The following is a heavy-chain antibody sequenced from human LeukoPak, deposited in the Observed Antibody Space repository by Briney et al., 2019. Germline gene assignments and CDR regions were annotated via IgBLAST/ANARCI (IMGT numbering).Heavy chain of an antibody. D-gene: IGHD3-9*01. Sequence: GESLKISCKGSGYSFTSYWIGWVRQLPGKGLEWMGIIYPGDFDTRYSPSFQGQFTISADKSISTAYLQWSSLKASDTAMYYCARQILTGYSQFDYWGQGTLVTVSS. CDR2: IYPGDFDT. J-gene: IGHJ4*02. CDR1: GYSFTSYW. CDR3: ARQILTGYSQFDY. V-gene: IGHV5-51*01.